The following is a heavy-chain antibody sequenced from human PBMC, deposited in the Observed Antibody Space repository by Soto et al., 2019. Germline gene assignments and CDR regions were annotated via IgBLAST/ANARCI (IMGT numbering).Heavy chain of an antibody. V-gene: IGHV3-64D*06. J-gene: IGHJ6*02. D-gene: IGHD3-10*01. CDR3: VKDKVPMVRGVIITSLGMDV. CDR2: ISSNGGST. Sequence: GSLRLSWSASGFTFSIYAMHWVRQAPGKGLEYVSAISSNGGSTYYADSVKGRFTISRDNSKNTLYLQMSSLRAEDTAVYYCVKDKVPMVRGVIITSLGMDVWGQGTTVTVSS. CDR1: GFTFSIYA.